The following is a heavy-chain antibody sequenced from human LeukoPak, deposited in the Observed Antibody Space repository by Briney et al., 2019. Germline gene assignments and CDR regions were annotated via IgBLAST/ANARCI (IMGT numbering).Heavy chain of an antibody. V-gene: IGHV3-23*05. CDR2: IGSDNKP. Sequence: GGSLTLSCEAAGYIFSRYAITWVRQAPGKGLGWVSSIGSDNKPHYSESVKGRFAISRDNSKTMLFLQLNSLRAEDTALYYSASGFYYYGAMDVWGQGTTVTVSS. CDR1: GYIFSRYA. J-gene: IGHJ6*02. CDR3: ASGFYYYGAMDV. D-gene: IGHD4/OR15-4a*01.